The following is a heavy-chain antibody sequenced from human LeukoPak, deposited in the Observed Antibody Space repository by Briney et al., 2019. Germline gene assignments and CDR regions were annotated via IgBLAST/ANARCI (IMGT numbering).Heavy chain of an antibody. D-gene: IGHD5-18*01. CDR1: GFIFSSYW. V-gene: IGHV3-7*01. CDR3: ARDAGYGYDRFDY. J-gene: IGHJ4*02. CDR2: IKEDGSEK. Sequence: PGGSLRLSCAASGFIFSSYWMAWVRQAPGKGLEWVANIKEDGSEKNYVDSVKGRFTISRDNAKNSLYLQMNSLRAEDTAAYYCARDAGYGYDRFDYWGQGTQVTVSS.